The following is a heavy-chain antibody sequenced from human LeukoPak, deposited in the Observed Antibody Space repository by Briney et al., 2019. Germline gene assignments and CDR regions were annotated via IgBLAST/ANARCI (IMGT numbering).Heavy chain of an antibody. D-gene: IGHD6-13*01. V-gene: IGHV4-38-2*02. CDR1: GYSISSGHY. J-gene: IGHJ6*03. CDR2: IYHSGST. Sequence: PSETLSLTCTVSGYSISSGHYWGWIRQPPGKGLEWIGSIYHSGSTYYNPSLKSRVTISVDTSNNQFSLKLSSVTAADTAVYYCARDGWAAAGPGAYYYYYMDVWGKGTTVTISS. CDR3: ARDGWAAAGPGAYYYYYMDV.